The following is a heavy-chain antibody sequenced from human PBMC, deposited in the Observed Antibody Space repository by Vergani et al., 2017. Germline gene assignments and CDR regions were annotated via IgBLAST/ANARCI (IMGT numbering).Heavy chain of an antibody. Sequence: QVQLQESGPGLVKPSETLSLTCTVSGGSISSYYWSWIRQPPGKGLEWIGYIYYSGSTNYNPSLKSRVTISVDTSKNQFSLKLSSVTAADTAVYYCARDDGSSSDGYYYYYGVDVWGQGTTVTVSS. CDR1: GGSISSYY. V-gene: IGHV4-59*01. J-gene: IGHJ6*02. CDR2: IYYSGST. D-gene: IGHD6-6*01. CDR3: ARDDGSSSDGYYYYYGVDV.